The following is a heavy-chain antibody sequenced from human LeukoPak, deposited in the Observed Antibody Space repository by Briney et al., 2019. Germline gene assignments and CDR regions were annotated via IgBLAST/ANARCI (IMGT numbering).Heavy chain of an antibody. CDR1: GFTFSSSW. D-gene: IGHD1-26*01. J-gene: IGHJ4*02. V-gene: IGHV3-7*03. CDR3: AKIVAISGRPREGFDY. CDR2: IERDGSAK. Sequence: GGSLRLSCAASGFTFSSSWMSWVRQAPGKGLEWVADIERDGSAKNYVDSVKGRFTISRDNSKNTLYLQMNSLRAEDTAVYYCAKIVAISGRPREGFDYWGQGTLVTVSS.